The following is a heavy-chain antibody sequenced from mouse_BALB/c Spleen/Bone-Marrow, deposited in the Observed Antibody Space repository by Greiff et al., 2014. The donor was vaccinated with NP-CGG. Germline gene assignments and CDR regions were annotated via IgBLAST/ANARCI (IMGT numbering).Heavy chain of an antibody. Sequence: EVQLVESGGGLVKSGGSLKLSCAASGFSFSNYGMSWLRQTPEKRLEWVATISGDGRYTFYSGSVKGRFTISRDNAKNNLYLQLSGLRSEDTALYYCARHAYYDQTEVSFVCWGQGTLVTVSA. D-gene: IGHD2-4*01. J-gene: IGHJ3*01. CDR1: GFSFSNYG. CDR3: ARHAYYDQTEVSFVC. V-gene: IGHV5-9-2*01. CDR2: ISGDGRYT.